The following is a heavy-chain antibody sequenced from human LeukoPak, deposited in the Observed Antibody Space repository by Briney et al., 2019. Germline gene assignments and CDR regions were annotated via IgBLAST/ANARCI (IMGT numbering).Heavy chain of an antibody. D-gene: IGHD1-14*01. V-gene: IGHV3-21*01. CDR3: VRGNHGLRFY. Sequence: PGGSLRLSCAASGFTFSSYAMSWVRQAPGKGLEWVSSISSSSSYIYYADSVKGRFTISRDNAKNSLYLQMNSLRAEDTAVYYCVRGNHGLRFYWGQGTLVTVSS. CDR1: GFTFSSYA. J-gene: IGHJ4*02. CDR2: ISSSSSYI.